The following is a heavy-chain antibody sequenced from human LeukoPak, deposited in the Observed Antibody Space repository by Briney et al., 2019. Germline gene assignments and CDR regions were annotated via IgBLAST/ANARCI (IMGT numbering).Heavy chain of an antibody. CDR1: GFTFSTYA. CDR2: ISGDDGST. CDR3: AKDISQGYTYGFIEQDF. V-gene: IGHV3-23*01. D-gene: IGHD5-18*01. J-gene: IGHJ4*02. Sequence: QPGGSLRLSCAASGFTFSTYAMSWVRQAPGKGLEWVSAISGDDGSTCYADSLKGRFTISRDNSKNTLYLQMNSLRAEDTAVYYCAKDISQGYTYGFIEQDFWGQGTPVTVSS.